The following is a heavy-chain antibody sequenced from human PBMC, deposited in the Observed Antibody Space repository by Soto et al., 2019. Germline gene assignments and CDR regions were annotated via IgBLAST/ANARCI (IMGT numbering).Heavy chain of an antibody. CDR1: GFTFSAVY. Sequence: QVQLEESGGGLVKPGGSLRLSCAASGFTFSAVYMSWIRQAPNKGLEYISYISSSGTSTNYADSVKGRFTISRDNAKNSLYLQMNSLRAEDTAGYYCARDRGAVTGKYFDYWGQGALVTVSS. CDR3: ARDRGAVTGKYFDY. V-gene: IGHV3-11*05. D-gene: IGHD6-19*01. CDR2: ISSSGTST. J-gene: IGHJ4*02.